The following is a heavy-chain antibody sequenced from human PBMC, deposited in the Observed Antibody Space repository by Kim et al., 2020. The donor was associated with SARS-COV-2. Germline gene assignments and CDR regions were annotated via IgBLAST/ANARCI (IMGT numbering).Heavy chain of an antibody. J-gene: IGHJ4*02. CDR1: GFTFGAYA. CDR2: IRSKAYGGTT. V-gene: IGHV3-49*04. Sequence: GGSLRLSCTASGFTFGAYAMSWVRQAPGKGLEWVGFIRSKAYGGTTEYAASVKGRFTISRDDSKSIAYLQMNSLKTEDTAVYYCTIYGSGSYWLGYWGQGTLVTVSS. D-gene: IGHD3-10*01. CDR3: TIYGSGSYWLGY.